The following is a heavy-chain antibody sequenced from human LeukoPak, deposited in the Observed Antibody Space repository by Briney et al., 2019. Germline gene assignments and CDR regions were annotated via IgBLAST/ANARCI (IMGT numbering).Heavy chain of an antibody. CDR3: VWGHYDDY. J-gene: IGHJ4*02. Sequence: PGGSLRLSCAASGFTFSSYWMNWVRQGPGKGLEWVANIKEDGSEKYYVDSVKGRFTISRDNAKNSLYLQMNSLRADDSAVYYCVWGHYDDYTSQGIPVTVSS. CDR2: IKEDGSEK. V-gene: IGHV3-7*01. D-gene: IGHD7-27*01. CDR1: GFTFSSYW.